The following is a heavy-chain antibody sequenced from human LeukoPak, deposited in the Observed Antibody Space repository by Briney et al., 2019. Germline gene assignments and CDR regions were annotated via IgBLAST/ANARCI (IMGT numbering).Heavy chain of an antibody. CDR3: ATNYYDSSGYYKTLDY. J-gene: IGHJ4*02. CDR2: ISSSSSYI. CDR1: GFTFSSYS. Sequence: GGSLRLSCAASGFTFSSYSMNWVRQAPGKGLEWVSSISSSSSYIYYADSVKGRFTISRDNAKNSLYLQMNSLRAEDTAVYYCATNYYDSSGYYKTLDYWGQGTLVTVSS. V-gene: IGHV3-21*01. D-gene: IGHD3-22*01.